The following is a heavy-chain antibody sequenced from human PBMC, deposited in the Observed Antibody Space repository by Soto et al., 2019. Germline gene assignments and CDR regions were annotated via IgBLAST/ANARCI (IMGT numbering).Heavy chain of an antibody. CDR2: IYYSGST. CDR1: GGSISSSSYY. J-gene: IGHJ4*02. CDR3: ASGDYLYDYVWGSKYNV. D-gene: IGHD3-16*01. Sequence: SETLSLTCTVSGGSISSSSYYWGWIRQPPGKGLEWIGSIYYSGSTYYNPSLKSRVTISVDTSKNQFSLKLSSVTAADTAVYYCASGDYLYDYVWGSKYNVWGQGTLVTVSS. V-gene: IGHV4-39*01.